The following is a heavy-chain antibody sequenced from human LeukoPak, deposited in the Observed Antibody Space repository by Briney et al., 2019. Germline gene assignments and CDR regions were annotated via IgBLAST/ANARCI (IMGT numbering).Heavy chain of an antibody. Sequence: SVKVSCKASGGTFSSYAISWVRQAPGQGLEWMGRIIPTLGIANYAQKFQGRVTITADKSTSTAYMELSSLRSEDTAVYYCAAHPLGYSGYEGIGYFDYWGQGTLVTVSS. V-gene: IGHV1-69*04. D-gene: IGHD5-12*01. CDR1: GGTFSSYA. J-gene: IGHJ4*02. CDR3: AAHPLGYSGYEGIGYFDY. CDR2: IIPTLGIA.